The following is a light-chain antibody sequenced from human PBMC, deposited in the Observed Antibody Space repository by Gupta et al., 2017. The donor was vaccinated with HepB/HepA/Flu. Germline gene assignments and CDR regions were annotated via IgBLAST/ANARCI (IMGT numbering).Light chain of an antibody. CDR2: GAS. J-gene: IGKJ4*01. CDR3: QHEGSSPFT. CDR1: QSVSSNY. Sequence: EIVLTQSPGTLSLSPGERATLSFRASQSVSSNYLAWFQHRPGQAPRLLIYGASYRATGIPDRFSGSGSGTEFTLTISRLEAEDFAVYYCQHEGSSPFTFGRGTKVDIK. V-gene: IGKV3-20*01.